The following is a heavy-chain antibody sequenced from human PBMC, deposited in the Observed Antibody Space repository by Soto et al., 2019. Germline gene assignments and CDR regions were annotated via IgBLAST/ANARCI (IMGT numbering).Heavy chain of an antibody. J-gene: IGHJ3*02. V-gene: IGHV3-30-3*01. CDR1: GFTFSSYA. CDR3: AREGGYYYDSSGYYSLGAFDI. Sequence: QPVGSLRLSCAASGFTFSSYAMHWVRQAPGKGLEWVAVISYDGSNKYYADSVKGRFTISRDNSKNTLYLQMNSLRAEDTAVYYCAREGGYYYDSSGYYSLGAFDIWGQGTMVTVSS. D-gene: IGHD3-22*01. CDR2: ISYDGSNK.